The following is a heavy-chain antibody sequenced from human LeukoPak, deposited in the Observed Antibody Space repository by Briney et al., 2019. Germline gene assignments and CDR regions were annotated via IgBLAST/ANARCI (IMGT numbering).Heavy chain of an antibody. J-gene: IGHJ4*02. V-gene: IGHV3-33*01. CDR3: ARDYRYSFDY. CDR2: ICDDGNCK. Sequence: GGSLRLSCAASGFTFSSYGMHWVRQAPGKGLEWVAVICDDGNCKYYADSVKGRFTISRDNSNNTLSLQMNSLRDEDTAVYYCARDYRYSFDYWGQGTLVTVSS. CDR1: GFTFSSYG.